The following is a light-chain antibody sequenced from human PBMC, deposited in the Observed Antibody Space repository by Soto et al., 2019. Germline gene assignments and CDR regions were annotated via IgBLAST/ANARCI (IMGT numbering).Light chain of an antibody. Sequence: QSVLTQPPSVSAAPGQKVTISCSGSSFNSGNNYVSWYQQLPGTAPKLLIYDNNKRTSGTPDRVSASKSGTSATLGITGLQTGDEADYYCGTWDSSLSAYVFGTGTKVTVL. CDR3: GTWDSSLSAYV. CDR1: SFNSGNNY. J-gene: IGLJ1*01. V-gene: IGLV1-51*01. CDR2: DNN.